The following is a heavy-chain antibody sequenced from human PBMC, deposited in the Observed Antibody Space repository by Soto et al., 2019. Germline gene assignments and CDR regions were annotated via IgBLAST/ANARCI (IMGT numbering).Heavy chain of an antibody. V-gene: IGHV1-69*01. D-gene: IGHD2-15*01. CDR2: IIPIFGTA. J-gene: IGHJ6*02. CDR3: ARGYCSGGSCYVLRYYYGMDV. Sequence: QVQLVQSGAEVKKPGSSVKVSCKASGGTFSSYAISWVRQAPGQGLEWMGGIIPIFGTANYAQKFQGRVTITADESTSTAYMELSSMRSEDTAVYYCARGYCSGGSCYVLRYYYGMDVWGQGTTVTVSS. CDR1: GGTFSSYA.